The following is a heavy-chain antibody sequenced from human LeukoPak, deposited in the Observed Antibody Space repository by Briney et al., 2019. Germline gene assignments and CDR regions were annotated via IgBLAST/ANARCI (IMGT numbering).Heavy chain of an antibody. CDR1: GFTVSSNY. D-gene: IGHD1-26*01. CDR3: TKDSGAYGIDV. Sequence: PGGSLRLSCAASGFTVSSNYMSWVRQAPGKGLEWVSVIYSGGSTYYADSVKGRFTISRDNSKNTLYLQMNSLRAEDTAVYYCTKDSGAYGIDVWGQGTTVTVSS. J-gene: IGHJ6*02. CDR2: IYSGGST. V-gene: IGHV3-66*01.